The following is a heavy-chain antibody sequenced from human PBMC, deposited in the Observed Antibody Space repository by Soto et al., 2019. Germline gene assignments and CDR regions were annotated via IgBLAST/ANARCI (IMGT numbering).Heavy chain of an antibody. D-gene: IGHD3-16*01. CDR2: IIPIFGTA. Sequence: QVQLVQSGAEVKKPGSSVKVSCKASGGTFSSYAISWVRQAPGQGLEWMGGIIPIFGTANYAQKFQGRVTIPADEYTSTAYMELGSGRSVDTVVYCCARESEMATQIGGLDYWGQGTLVTVSS. CDR3: ARESEMATQIGGLDY. CDR1: GGTFSSYA. V-gene: IGHV1-69*12. J-gene: IGHJ4*02.